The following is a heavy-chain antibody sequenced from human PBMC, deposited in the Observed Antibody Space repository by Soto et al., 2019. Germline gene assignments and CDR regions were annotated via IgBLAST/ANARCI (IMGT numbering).Heavy chain of an antibody. V-gene: IGHV2-5*02. D-gene: IGHD3-22*01. Sequence: GSGPTLVNPTQTLTLTCTFSGFSLSTSGVGVGWIRQPPGKALEWLALIYWDDDKRYSPSLKSRLTITKDTSKNQVVLSMTNMDPVDTATYYCVRDSSGYYGFDYWGQGTLVTVSS. CDR2: IYWDDDK. J-gene: IGHJ4*02. CDR3: VRDSSGYYGFDY. CDR1: GFSLSTSGVG.